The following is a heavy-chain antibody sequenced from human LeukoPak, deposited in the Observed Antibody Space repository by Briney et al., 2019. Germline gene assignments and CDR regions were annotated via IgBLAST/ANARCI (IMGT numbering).Heavy chain of an antibody. CDR2: MSPNSGNT. Sequence: ASLTLSCTASGYTFTSYDINWVRQAPGQGLESMGWMSPNSGNTGYAQNFQGRVTMTRNNSISTAYMELSSLRSEDTAVYYCARPDCSGGSCQGSYYYYYGMDVWGQGTTVTVSS. V-gene: IGHV1-8*01. CDR3: ARPDCSGGSCQGSYYYYYGMDV. CDR1: GYTFTSYD. J-gene: IGHJ6*02. D-gene: IGHD2-15*01.